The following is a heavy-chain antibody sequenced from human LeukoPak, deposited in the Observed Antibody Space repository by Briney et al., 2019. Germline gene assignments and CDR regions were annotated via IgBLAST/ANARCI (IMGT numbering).Heavy chain of an antibody. V-gene: IGHV3-30*02. Sequence: PGGSLRLSCGAPGFTFSSYGMHWVRQAPGKGQEWVAFIRYDGSNKYYADSVKGRFTISRDNSKNTLYLQMNSLRAEDTAVYYCAKRAYYYDSSGLDYWGQGTLVTVSS. J-gene: IGHJ4*02. CDR3: AKRAYYYDSSGLDY. CDR1: GFTFSSYG. D-gene: IGHD3-22*01. CDR2: IRYDGSNK.